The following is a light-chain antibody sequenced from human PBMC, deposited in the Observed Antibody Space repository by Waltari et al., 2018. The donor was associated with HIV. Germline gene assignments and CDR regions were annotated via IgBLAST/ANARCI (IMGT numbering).Light chain of an antibody. CDR3: CSYADTYFVL. Sequence: QSALTQPRSVSGSPGPSVPISCTGTSSDVGAYNYVSWYQHHPNKGPKLLIYDVNKRPSGVPDRFSGSKSGNTASLTISGLQAEDEADYYCCSYADTYFVLFGGRTKLTVL. V-gene: IGLV2-11*01. J-gene: IGLJ2*01. CDR2: DVN. CDR1: SSDVGAYNY.